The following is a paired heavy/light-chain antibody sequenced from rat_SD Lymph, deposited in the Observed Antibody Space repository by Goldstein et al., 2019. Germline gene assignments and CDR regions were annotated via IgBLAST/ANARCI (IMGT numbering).Light chain of an antibody. CDR2: LVS. Sequence: DVVLTQTPSILSATIGQSVSISCRSSQSLLDSDGNTYLYWFLQRPGQSPQRLIYLVSNLGSGVPNRFSGSGSGTDFTLKISGVEAEDLGVYYCMQATHAPLTFGSGTKLEIK. J-gene: IGKJ5*01. V-gene: IGKV2S26*01. CDR3: MQATHAPLT. CDR1: QSLLDSDGNTY.
Heavy chain of an antibody. Sequence: QVQLKESGPGLVQPSQTLSLTCTVSGFSLMDYSVHWVRQPPGKGLEWMGRMKYDGDTYYNSALKSRLSISRDTSKSQVFLKMNSLQTEDTAIYYCTRDQSYYGYTAYWYFDFWGPGTMVTVSS. CDR1: GFSLMDYS. J-gene: IGHJ1*01. CDR3: TRDQSYYGYTAYWYFDF. CDR2: MKYDGDT. V-gene: IGHV2S30*01. D-gene: IGHD1-7*01.